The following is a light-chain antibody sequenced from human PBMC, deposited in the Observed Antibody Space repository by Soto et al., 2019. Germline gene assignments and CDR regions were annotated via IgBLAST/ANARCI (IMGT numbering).Light chain of an antibody. CDR3: CSYADTTTWV. Sequence: QSALTQPASVSGSPGQSITISCTGTSSDVGSHNFVSWYQQRPGKAPKLMIFEVTKRPSGVSDRFSASKSGNTASLTISGVRAEDEADYYCCSYADTTTWVFGGGTK. J-gene: IGLJ3*02. V-gene: IGLV2-23*02. CDR2: EVT. CDR1: SSDVGSHNF.